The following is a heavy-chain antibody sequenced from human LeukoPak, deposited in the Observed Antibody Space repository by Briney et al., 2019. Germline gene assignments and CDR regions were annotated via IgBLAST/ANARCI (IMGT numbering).Heavy chain of an antibody. CDR1: GFTVSSNY. D-gene: IGHD5-12*01. CDR2: IYSGGST. V-gene: IGHV3-66*01. Sequence: PGGSLRLSCAASGFTVSSNYMSWVRQAPGKGLEWVSVIYSGGSTYYADSVKGRFTISRDNAKNSLYLQMNSLRAEDTALYYCARRVATSIDYWGQGTLVTVSS. J-gene: IGHJ4*02. CDR3: ARRVATSIDY.